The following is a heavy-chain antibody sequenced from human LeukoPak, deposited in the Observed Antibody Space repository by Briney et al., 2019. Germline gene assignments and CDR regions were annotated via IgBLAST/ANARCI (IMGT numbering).Heavy chain of an antibody. V-gene: IGHV1-46*01. CDR1: GYTFTGYY. CDR3: ARDLGRWLLHYPDAFDI. D-gene: IGHD2-21*01. J-gene: IGHJ3*02. CDR2: INPSGGST. Sequence: ASVKVSCKASGYTFTGYYMHWVRQAPGQGLEWMGIINPSGGSTSYAQKFQGRVTMTRDTSTSTVYMELSSLRSEDTAVYYCARDLGRWLLHYPDAFDIWGQGTMVTVSS.